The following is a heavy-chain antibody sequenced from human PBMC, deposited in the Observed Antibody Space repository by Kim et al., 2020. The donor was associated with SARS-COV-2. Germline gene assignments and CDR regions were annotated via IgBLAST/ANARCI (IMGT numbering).Heavy chain of an antibody. CDR2: ISYDGSNK. Sequence: GGSLRLSCAASGFTFSSYAMHWVRQAPGKGLEWVAVISYDGSNKYYADSVKGRFTISRDNSKNTLYLQMNSLRAEDTAVYYCARGASIAAVDYWGQGTLVTVSS. CDR1: GFTFSSYA. D-gene: IGHD6-13*01. J-gene: IGHJ4*02. V-gene: IGHV3-30*04. CDR3: ARGASIAAVDY.